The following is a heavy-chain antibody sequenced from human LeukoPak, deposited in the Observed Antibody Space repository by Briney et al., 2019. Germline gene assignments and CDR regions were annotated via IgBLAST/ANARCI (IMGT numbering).Heavy chain of an antibody. J-gene: IGHJ4*02. V-gene: IGHV3-74*01. D-gene: IGHD2-15*01. CDR1: GFTFSSYW. CDR2: INNDGSGT. CDR3: ASYSGGY. Sequence: GGSLRLSCAASGFTFSSYWMHWVRQTPGKGLVWVSRINNDGSGTAYADSVKGRFTISRDNAKNTLYLQMHSLRPEDTAVYYCASYSGGYWGQGTLVTVSS.